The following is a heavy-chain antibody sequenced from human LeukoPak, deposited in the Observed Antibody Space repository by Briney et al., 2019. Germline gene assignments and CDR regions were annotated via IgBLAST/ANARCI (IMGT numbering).Heavy chain of an antibody. D-gene: IGHD2-15*01. CDR2: INPNSGGT. CDR1: GYKFTGYY. V-gene: IGHV1-2*02. J-gene: IGHJ4*02. Sequence: ASVKVSCTASGYKFTGYYMHWVRQAPGQGLEWMGWINPNSGGTNYAQKFQGRVTMTRDTSISTAYMEVSRLRSDDTAVYYCARGYCSGGDCYEFDYWGQGTLVTVSS. CDR3: ARGYCSGGDCYEFDY.